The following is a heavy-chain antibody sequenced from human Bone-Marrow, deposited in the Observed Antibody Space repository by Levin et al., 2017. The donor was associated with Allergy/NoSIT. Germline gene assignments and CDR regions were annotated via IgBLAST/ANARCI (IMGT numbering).Heavy chain of an antibody. CDR1: GGSISSYY. CDR2: IHHSGST. V-gene: IGHV4-59*01. D-gene: IGHD3-16*01. J-gene: IGHJ4*02. Sequence: PSETLSLTCTVSGGSISSYYWSWIRQPPGKGLEWIGYIHHSGSTKYNPSLKSRVTISVDTPKNQFSLKLSSVTAADTAVYYCASFGGAWADVDYWGQGTLVTVSS. CDR3: ASFGGAWADVDY.